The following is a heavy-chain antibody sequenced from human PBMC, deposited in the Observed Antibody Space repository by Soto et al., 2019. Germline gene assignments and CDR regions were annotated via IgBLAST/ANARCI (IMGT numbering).Heavy chain of an antibody. J-gene: IGHJ1*01. V-gene: IGHV4-34*01. CDR1: GGSFSGCY. CDR2: INHSGST. D-gene: IGHD5-12*01. CDR3: ARGRGRIKYFQH. Sequence: PSETLSLTCAVYGGSFSGCYWSWIRQPPGKGLEWIGEINHSGSTNYNPSLKSRVTISVDTSKNQFSLKLSSVTAADTAVYYCARGRGRIKYFQHWGQGTLVTVSS.